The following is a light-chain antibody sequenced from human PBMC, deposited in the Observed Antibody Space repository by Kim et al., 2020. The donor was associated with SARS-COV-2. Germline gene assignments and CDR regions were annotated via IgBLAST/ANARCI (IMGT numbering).Light chain of an antibody. CDR3: SSYAGSNNFV. J-gene: IGLJ1*01. Sequence: GQSVPISCTGTSSDVGGYNYVSWYQQHPGKAPKLMIYEVSKRPSGVPHRFSGSKSGNTASLTVSGLQAEDEADYYCSSYAGSNNFVFGTGTKVTVL. CDR2: EVS. CDR1: SSDVGGYNY. V-gene: IGLV2-8*01.